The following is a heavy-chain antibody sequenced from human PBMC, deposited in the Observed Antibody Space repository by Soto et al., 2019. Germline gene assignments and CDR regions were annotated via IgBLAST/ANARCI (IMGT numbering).Heavy chain of an antibody. V-gene: IGHV3-72*01. CDR3: ATGTVGAMDY. Sequence: GGSLRLSCAASGFTFSDHYMEWVRQAPGKGLEWVGRTRNKVDSYTTEYAASVRGRFTISRDDSKTSLYPQMNSLKTEDTALYYCATGTVGAMDYWGQGXLVTVSS. CDR1: GFTFSDHY. D-gene: IGHD1-26*01. CDR2: TRNKVDSYTT. J-gene: IGHJ4*02.